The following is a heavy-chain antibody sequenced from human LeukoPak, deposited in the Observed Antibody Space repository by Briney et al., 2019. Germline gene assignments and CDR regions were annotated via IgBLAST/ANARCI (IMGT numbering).Heavy chain of an antibody. J-gene: IGHJ3*02. CDR2: IWYDGSNE. Sequence: GGSLRLSCAASGFIFSNYAMSWVRQGPGKGLEWVAVIWYDGSNEYYVDSVKGRFTISRDNSKNTLYLQMNSLRAEDTAVYYCARDRRRDGYKLDAFDIWGQGTMVTVSS. D-gene: IGHD5-24*01. V-gene: IGHV3-33*08. CDR1: GFIFSNYA. CDR3: ARDRRRDGYKLDAFDI.